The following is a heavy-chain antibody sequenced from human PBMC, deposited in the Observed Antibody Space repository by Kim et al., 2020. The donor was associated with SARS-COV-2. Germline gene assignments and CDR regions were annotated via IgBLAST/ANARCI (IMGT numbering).Heavy chain of an antibody. CDR3: AAVGHFSGYDYFDY. CDR2: INPNSGGT. V-gene: IGHV1-2*06. J-gene: IGHJ4*02. Sequence: ASVKVSCKASGYTFTGYYMHWVRQAPGQGLEWMGRINPNSGGTNYAQKFQGRVTMTRDTSISTAYMELSRLRYDDTAVYYCAAVGHFSGYDYFDYWGQGTLVTVSS. CDR1: GYTFTGYY. D-gene: IGHD5-12*01.